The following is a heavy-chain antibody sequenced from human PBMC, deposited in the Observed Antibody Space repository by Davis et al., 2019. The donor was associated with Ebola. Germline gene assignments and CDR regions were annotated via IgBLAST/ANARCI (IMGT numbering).Heavy chain of an antibody. J-gene: IGHJ4*02. Sequence: MPSETLSLTCAVYGGSFSGYYWSWIRQPPGKGLEWIGEIIHSGSANYNPSLKSRVTISVDTSKNQFSLKLSSVTAADTAVYYCARVFANRGYEHWGQGTLVTVSS. CDR1: GGSFSGYY. D-gene: IGHD5-12*01. V-gene: IGHV4-34*09. CDR3: ARVFANRGYEH. CDR2: IIHSGSA.